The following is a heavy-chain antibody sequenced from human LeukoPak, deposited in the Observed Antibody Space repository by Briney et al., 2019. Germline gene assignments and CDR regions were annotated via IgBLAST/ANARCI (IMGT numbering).Heavy chain of an antibody. D-gene: IGHD7-27*01. CDR1: GFTFSSYG. J-gene: IGHJ3*02. Sequence: PGGSLRLSCAASGFTFSSYGLHWVRQAPGKGLEWVAVIWYDGSNKYYADSVKGRFTISRDNSKNTLYLQMNSLGAEDTAVYYCARDANWGFGAFDIWGQGTMVTVSS. CDR2: IWYDGSNK. V-gene: IGHV3-33*01. CDR3: ARDANWGFGAFDI.